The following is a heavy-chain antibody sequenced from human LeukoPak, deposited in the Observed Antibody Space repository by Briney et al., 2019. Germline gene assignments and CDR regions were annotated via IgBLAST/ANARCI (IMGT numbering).Heavy chain of an antibody. CDR1: GYSFTSYW. J-gene: IGHJ4*02. V-gene: IGHV5-51*01. CDR2: IYPGDSDT. Sequence: GESLKISCKGSGYSFTSYWIGWVRQMPGKGLGWMGIIYPGDSDTRYSPSFQGQVTISADKSISTAYLQWSSLKASDTAMYYCARFGRRYSSSWSKGYGDYWGQGTLVTVSS. CDR3: ARFGRRYSSSWSKGYGDY. D-gene: IGHD6-13*01.